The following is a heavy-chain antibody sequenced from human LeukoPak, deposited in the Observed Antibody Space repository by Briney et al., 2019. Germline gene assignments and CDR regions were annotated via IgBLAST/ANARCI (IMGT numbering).Heavy chain of an antibody. Sequence: SETLSLTCAVSGASITYYYSWVRQFPGKGLEWIGEVHRDGYTNYNPSLQSRVTISVDKSKNQFSLKLSSVTAADTAVYYCARSPPPGGYYGSGTLDYWGQGTLVTVSS. CDR2: VHRDGYT. J-gene: IGHJ4*02. CDR3: ARSPPPGGYYGSGTLDY. V-gene: IGHV4-4*02. CDR1: GASITYY. D-gene: IGHD3-10*01.